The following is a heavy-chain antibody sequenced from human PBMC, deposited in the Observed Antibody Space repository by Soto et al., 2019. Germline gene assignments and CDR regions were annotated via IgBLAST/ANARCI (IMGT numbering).Heavy chain of an antibody. Sequence: GGSLRLSCAASGFTFSSYAMHWVRQAPGKGLEWVAVISYDGSNKYYADSVKGRFTISRDNSKNTLYLQMNSLRAEDTAVYYCAREPDIVATIIAYFDYWGQGTLVTVSS. CDR3: AREPDIVATIIAYFDY. J-gene: IGHJ4*02. D-gene: IGHD5-12*01. CDR1: GFTFSSYA. CDR2: ISYDGSNK. V-gene: IGHV3-30-3*01.